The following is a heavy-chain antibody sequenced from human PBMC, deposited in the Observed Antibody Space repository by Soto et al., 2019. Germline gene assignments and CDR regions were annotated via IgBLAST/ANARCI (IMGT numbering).Heavy chain of an antibody. CDR3: ARYVDTAMVFGY. Sequence: EVQMLESGGGLVQPGGSLRLSCAASGFTFSSYVMSWVRQAPEKGLEWVSAISGSGGNTYYADSVKGRFTISRDNSENTLYLQINSLRDEDTAVYYCARYVDTAMVFGYWGQGTLVTVSS. CDR1: GFTFSSYV. CDR2: ISGSGGNT. D-gene: IGHD5-18*01. J-gene: IGHJ4*02. V-gene: IGHV3-23*01.